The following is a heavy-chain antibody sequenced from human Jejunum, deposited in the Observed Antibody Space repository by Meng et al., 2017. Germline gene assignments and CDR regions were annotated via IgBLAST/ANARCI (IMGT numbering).Heavy chain of an antibody. Sequence: QAQLQVSGPGLVRPSETLSLTCTVSGDSVSSDNYYWSWIRQPPGKGLEWIGYIYYSGSTDHNPSLKSRVTMSVDTSRNQFSLNLSSVTAADTAVYYCARGSRGYSYGWGQGTLVTVSS. CDR3: ARGSRGYSYG. CDR2: IYYSGST. CDR1: GDSVSSDNYY. D-gene: IGHD5-18*01. V-gene: IGHV4-61*01. J-gene: IGHJ4*02.